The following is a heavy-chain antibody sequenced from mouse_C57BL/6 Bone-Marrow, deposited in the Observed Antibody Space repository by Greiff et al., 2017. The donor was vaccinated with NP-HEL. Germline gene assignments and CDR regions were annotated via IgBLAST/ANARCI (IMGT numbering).Heavy chain of an antibody. CDR3: TPTMVTDWYFDV. CDR2: LDPENGDT. Sequence: EVKLQESGAELVRPGASVKLSCTASGFNIKDDYMHWVKQRPEQGLEWIGWLDPENGDTEYASKFQGKATITADTSSNTAYLQLSSLTSEDTAVYYCTPTMVTDWYFDVWGTGTTVTVSS. J-gene: IGHJ1*03. CDR1: GFNIKDDY. V-gene: IGHV14-4*01. D-gene: IGHD2-2*01.